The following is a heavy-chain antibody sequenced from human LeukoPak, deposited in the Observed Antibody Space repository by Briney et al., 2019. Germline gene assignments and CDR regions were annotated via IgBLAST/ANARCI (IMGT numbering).Heavy chain of an antibody. J-gene: IGHJ6*03. CDR1: GYTFTSYG. D-gene: IGHD3-10*01. Sequence: GASVKLSCKASGYTFTSYGISWVRHAHGQGLEWMGWISAYNGNTNYAQKLQGRDTMTTDTSTSTAYKELRSLRSDDTAVYYCATSGFAYGRYYCYYMDVWGKGTTVTISS. CDR3: ATSGFAYGRYYCYYMDV. CDR2: ISAYNGNT. V-gene: IGHV1-18*01.